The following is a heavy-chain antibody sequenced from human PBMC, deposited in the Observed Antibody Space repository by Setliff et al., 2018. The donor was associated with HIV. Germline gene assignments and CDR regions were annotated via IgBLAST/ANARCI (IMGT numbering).Heavy chain of an antibody. V-gene: IGHV1-69*10. CDR3: ARWCAAAGCYPAIYHFDS. CDR2: IVPLLSVA. Sequence: VASVKVSCKASGGNFGNSAIGWVRQAPGQGLEWVGGIVPLLSVANYARKFQGRVTITAGKSTSTVYMELRGLRSEDTAVYYCARWCAAAGCYPAIYHFDSWGQGTLVTVSS. D-gene: IGHD2-2*01. CDR1: GGNFGNSA. J-gene: IGHJ4*02.